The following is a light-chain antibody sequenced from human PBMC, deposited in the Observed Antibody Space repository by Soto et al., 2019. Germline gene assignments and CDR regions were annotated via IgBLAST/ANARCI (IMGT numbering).Light chain of an antibody. CDR3: QQLNSYPIT. Sequence: DLQLTQSPSFLSASVGDRVTITCRASQGLSSDLAWYQQKPGKAPKLLIYAASTLQSGVPSRFSGSGSGTEFTLTISSLQPEDFATYYCQQLNSYPITFDQGTRLEIK. CDR2: AAS. J-gene: IGKJ5*01. CDR1: QGLSSD. V-gene: IGKV1-9*01.